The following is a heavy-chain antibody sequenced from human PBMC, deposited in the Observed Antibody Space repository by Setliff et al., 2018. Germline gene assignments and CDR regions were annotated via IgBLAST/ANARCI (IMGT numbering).Heavy chain of an antibody. CDR3: ARMGGFQYMDV. J-gene: IGHJ6*03. CDR1: GGSFSTYY. V-gene: IGHV4-59*08. D-gene: IGHD3-3*01. CDR2: VYYSGAA. Sequence: PSETLSLTCTVSGGSFSTYYWSWIRQAPGKGLEWIGHVYYSGAANYNPSLKSRVTVSVDTSKSQFSLRLSSVTAADTAVYYCARMGGFQYMDVWGKGTTVTVSS.